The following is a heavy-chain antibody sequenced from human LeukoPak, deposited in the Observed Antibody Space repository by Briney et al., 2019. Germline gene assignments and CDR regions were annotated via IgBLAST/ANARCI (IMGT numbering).Heavy chain of an antibody. V-gene: IGHV3-48*01. CDR1: GFTFSSYA. CDR2: ISSSGRTI. CDR3: ARERDRGMTSPYFDS. D-gene: IGHD3-16*01. Sequence: GGSLRLSCAVSGFTFSSYAMSWVRQAPGKGLEWVSYISSSGRTIYYADSVKGRFTISRDNSKNTLYLQMNSLRAEDTAVYYCARERDRGMTSPYFDSWGQGTLVPVSS. J-gene: IGHJ4*02.